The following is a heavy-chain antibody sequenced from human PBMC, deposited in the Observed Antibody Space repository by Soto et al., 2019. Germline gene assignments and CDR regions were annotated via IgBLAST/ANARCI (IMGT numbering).Heavy chain of an antibody. Sequence: PGGSLRLSCAASGFTFSSYGMHWVRQAPGKGLEWVAVISYDGSNKYYADSVKGRFTISRDNSKNTLYLQMNSLRAEDTAVYYCAKVPRLDGYKSLLFDYWGQGTLVTVSS. J-gene: IGHJ4*02. D-gene: IGHD5-12*01. V-gene: IGHV3-30*18. CDR3: AKVPRLDGYKSLLFDY. CDR1: GFTFSSYG. CDR2: ISYDGSNK.